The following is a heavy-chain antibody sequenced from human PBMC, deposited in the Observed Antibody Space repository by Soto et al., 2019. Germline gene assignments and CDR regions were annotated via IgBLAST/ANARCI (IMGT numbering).Heavy chain of an antibody. CDR2: ISTTGNT. D-gene: IGHD1-7*01. CDR3: EGESGENWSYEAY. J-gene: IGHJ4*02. V-gene: IGHV4-4*07. Sequence: SETLSLTCTVSGDTITSFSWNWIRQSAGKGLEWIGRISTTGNTHYNPSLESRVTMSLDTSKNRFSLKLTSVTAADTAVYYCEGESGENWSYEAYWGQGTPVTVSS. CDR1: GDTITSFS.